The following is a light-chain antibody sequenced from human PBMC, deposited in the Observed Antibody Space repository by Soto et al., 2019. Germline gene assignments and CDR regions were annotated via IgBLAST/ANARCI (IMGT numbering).Light chain of an antibody. Sequence: DMVLTKSPLSLPVTPGEPASISCRSSQSLLHSNGYNYLDWYLQKPGQSPQLLIYLGSNRASGVPDRFSGSGSGTDFTLKISRVEAEDVGVYYCMQALQTPPTFVQGTKVDIK. CDR1: QSLLHSNGYNY. J-gene: IGKJ1*01. CDR3: MQALQTPPT. V-gene: IGKV2-28*01. CDR2: LGS.